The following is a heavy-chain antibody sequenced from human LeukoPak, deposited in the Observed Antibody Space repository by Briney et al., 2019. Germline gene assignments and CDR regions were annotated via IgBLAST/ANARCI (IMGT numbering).Heavy chain of an antibody. CDR3: ARRGDDSSLVAFDV. D-gene: IGHD5-12*01. J-gene: IGHJ3*01. V-gene: IGHV5-51*01. CDR1: GYRFTNYW. Sequence: GDSLKISCKGSGYRFTNYWIGWVRQMPGKGLEWMGSVNPGDSDTRYSPSFQGQVTISADTSITTAYLQWSSLKASDNGMYYCARRGDDSSLVAFDVWGQGTMVTVSS. CDR2: VNPGDSDT.